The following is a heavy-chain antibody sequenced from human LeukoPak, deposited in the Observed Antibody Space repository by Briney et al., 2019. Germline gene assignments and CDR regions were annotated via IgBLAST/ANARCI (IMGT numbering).Heavy chain of an antibody. CDR3: ARDCAYRSGIWYYYYTDV. V-gene: IGHV3-7*01. Sequence: GGSLRLSCAASGFTFSSYWMSWVRQAPGKGLEWVANIKQDGSEKYYVDSVKGRFTISRDNVKNSLYLQMNSLRAEDTAVYYCARDCAYRSGIWYYYYTDVWGKGTTVTFSS. D-gene: IGHD3-10*01. CDR2: IKQDGSEK. CDR1: GFTFSSYW. J-gene: IGHJ6*03.